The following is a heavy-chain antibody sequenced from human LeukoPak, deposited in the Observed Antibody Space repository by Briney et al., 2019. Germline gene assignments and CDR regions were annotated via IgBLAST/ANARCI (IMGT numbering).Heavy chain of an antibody. J-gene: IGHJ5*02. D-gene: IGHD1-7*01. CDR3: VRGGELAYL. Sequence: KPSQTLSLTCTVSGGSISSGDYYWTWIRQPAGKGLEWIGRIYSSGSTNHNPSLKSRVTISIDTSKNQFSLKLSSVTAADTAVYYWVRGGELAYLLGQGNLVPGSS. CDR2: IYSSGST. V-gene: IGHV4-61*02. CDR1: GGSISSGDYY.